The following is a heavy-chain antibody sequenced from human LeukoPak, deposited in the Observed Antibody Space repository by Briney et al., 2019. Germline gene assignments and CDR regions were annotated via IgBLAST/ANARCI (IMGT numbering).Heavy chain of an antibody. V-gene: IGHV3-23*01. J-gene: IGHJ3*02. Sequence: PGGSLRLSCAASGFTFSIYAMSWVRPAPGKGLEWVAAISGSGGSTYHADSVKGRFTLSRDNSKNTLYLQMNSLRVEDTAVYYCVCLGAGAFDIWGQGTMVTVSS. CDR2: ISGSGGST. CDR3: VCLGAGAFDI. CDR1: GFTFSIYA.